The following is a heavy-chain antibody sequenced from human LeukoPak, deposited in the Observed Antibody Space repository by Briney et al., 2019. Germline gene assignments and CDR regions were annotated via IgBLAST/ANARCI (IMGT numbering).Heavy chain of an antibody. J-gene: IGHJ4*02. Sequence: GGSLRLSCTASGFTFSSYTMHWVRRAPGKGLEWVSAISGSGGSTYYADSVKGRFTISRDNSKNTLYLQMNSLRAEDTAVYYCAKGSGSYLSPLYYFDYWGQGTLVTVSS. CDR1: GFTFSSYT. D-gene: IGHD1-26*01. CDR2: ISGSGGST. V-gene: IGHV3-23*01. CDR3: AKGSGSYLSPLYYFDY.